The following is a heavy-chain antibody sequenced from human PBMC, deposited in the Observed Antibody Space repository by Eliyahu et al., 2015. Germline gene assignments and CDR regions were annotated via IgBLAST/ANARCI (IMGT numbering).Heavy chain of an antibody. CDR3: ARDGWDEAARIIYFDC. J-gene: IGHJ4*01. D-gene: IGHD6-6*01. CDR2: VSGYNGNT. Sequence: QVEMVQSGAEVKKPGASIKVSCKTSGYAFXSHGISWVRQAPGQGLEWMGWVSGYNGNTNYAQKFKGRVTMTTDTSTTTSYLELRSLRPDDTAVYYCARDGWDEAARIIYFDCWGQGTLVMVSS. CDR1: GYAFXSHG. V-gene: IGHV1-18*04.